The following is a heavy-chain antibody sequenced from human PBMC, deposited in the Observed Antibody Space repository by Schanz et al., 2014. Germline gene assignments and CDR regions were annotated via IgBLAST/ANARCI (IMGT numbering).Heavy chain of an antibody. J-gene: IGHJ4*02. D-gene: IGHD1-26*01. CDR1: GFTFNDYW. V-gene: IGHV3-74*01. CDR2: INSDGRST. CDR3: TRDRAYHSFDY. Sequence: EVQLVESGGGLVQPGGSLRLSCAASGFTFNDYWMHWVRQAPGKGLVWVSRINSDGRSTNYADSVKGRFTISRDNARNSLYLQMTSLRAEDTALYYCTRDRAYHSFDYWGQGTLVTVSS.